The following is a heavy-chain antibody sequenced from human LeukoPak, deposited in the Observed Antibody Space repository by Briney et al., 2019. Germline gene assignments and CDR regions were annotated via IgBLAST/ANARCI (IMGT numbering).Heavy chain of an antibody. CDR1: GGTFSSYA. J-gene: IGHJ4*02. CDR3: ARVTSYDFWSGYYVGPFDY. CDR2: IIPILGIA. D-gene: IGHD3-3*01. V-gene: IGHV1-69*04. Sequence: GASVKVSCKASGGTFSSYAISWVRQAPGQGLEWMGRIIPILGIANYAQKFQGRVTITADKSTSTAYMELSSLRSEDTAVYYCARVTSYDFWSGYYVGPFDYWGQGTLVTVSS.